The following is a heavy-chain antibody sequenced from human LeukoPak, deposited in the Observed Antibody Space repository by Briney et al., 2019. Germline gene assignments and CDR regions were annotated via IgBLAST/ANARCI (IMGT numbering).Heavy chain of an antibody. V-gene: IGHV4-39*07. Sequence: GSLRLSCAASGFTFDGYSIYWVRQAPGEGLEWIGYIYYSGSTYNNPSLRSRFTISVDTSKNHFSLKLNSVTAADTAVYYSARDGGGKYFDNSGYFDDWGQGMLVSVSS. CDR2: IYYSGST. CDR3: ARDGGGKYFDNSGYFDD. D-gene: IGHD3-22*01. J-gene: IGHJ4*02. CDR1: GFTFDGYS.